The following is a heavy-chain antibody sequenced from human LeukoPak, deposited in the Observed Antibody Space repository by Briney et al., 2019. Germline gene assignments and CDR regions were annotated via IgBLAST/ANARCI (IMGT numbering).Heavy chain of an antibody. V-gene: IGHV1-8*03. CDR2: MNPNSGNT. J-gene: IGHJ3*02. D-gene: IGHD1-26*01. CDR3: AREGAEEGATAEDAFDI. Sequence: ASVKVSCKASGYTFTSYDINWGGQATGQGLEGMEWMNPNSGNTGYAQKFQGRVTITRNTSISTAYMELSSLRSEDTAVYYCAREGAEEGATAEDAFDIWGQGTMVTVSS. CDR1: GYTFTSYD.